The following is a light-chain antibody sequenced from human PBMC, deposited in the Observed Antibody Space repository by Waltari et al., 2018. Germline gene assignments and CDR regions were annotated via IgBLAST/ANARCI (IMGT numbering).Light chain of an antibody. J-gene: IGLJ1*01. CDR3: SSYTSSSTF. CDR2: DVS. CDR1: SSDVGGYNY. Sequence: QSAMTQPASVSGSPGQSLTISCTGTSSDVGGYNYVSWYQQHPGKAPKLMIYDVSKRPSGVSNRFSGSKSGNTASLTISGLQAEDEADYYCSSYTSSSTFFGTGTKVTVL. V-gene: IGLV2-14*01.